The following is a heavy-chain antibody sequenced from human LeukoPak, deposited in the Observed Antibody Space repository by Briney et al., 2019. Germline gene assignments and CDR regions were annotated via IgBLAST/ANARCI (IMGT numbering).Heavy chain of an antibody. D-gene: IGHD1-7*01. Sequence: GGSLRLSCAASGFSFTNAWMNWVRQAPGKGLEWVGRIKSKTDDETTDYAAPVKGRFTISRDDSTNMVFVQLNSLKTEDTAVYYCAAGTGTSDFDYWGQGTLVTVSS. CDR1: GFSFTNAW. J-gene: IGHJ4*02. V-gene: IGHV3-15*01. CDR2: IKSKTDDETT. CDR3: AAGTGTSDFDY.